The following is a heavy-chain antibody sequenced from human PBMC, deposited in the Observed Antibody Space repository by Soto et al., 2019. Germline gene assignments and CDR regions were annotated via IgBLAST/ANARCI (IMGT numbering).Heavy chain of an antibody. J-gene: IGHJ4*02. CDR2: ISSSGSTI. Sequence: PGGSLRLSCAASGFTLSDYYMSWIRQAPGKGLEWVSYISSSGSTIYYADSVKGRFTISRDNAKNSLYLQMNSLRAEDTAVYYCARARGSNYDFWSGYYPYYFDYWGQGTLVTVSS. CDR3: ARARGSNYDFWSGYYPYYFDY. V-gene: IGHV3-11*01. D-gene: IGHD3-3*01. CDR1: GFTLSDYY.